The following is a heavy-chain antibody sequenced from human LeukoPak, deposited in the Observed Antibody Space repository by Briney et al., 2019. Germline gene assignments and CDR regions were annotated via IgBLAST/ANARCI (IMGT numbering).Heavy chain of an antibody. CDR2: ISSSSSYI. Sequence: GGSLRPSCAASGFTFGSYSMNWVRQAPGKGLEWVSSISSSSSYIYYADSVKGRFTISRDTAKNSLYLQMNSLRAEDTAVYYCAGYSSSWYPDAFDIWGQGTMVTVSS. J-gene: IGHJ3*02. V-gene: IGHV3-21*01. D-gene: IGHD6-13*01. CDR1: GFTFGSYS. CDR3: AGYSSSWYPDAFDI.